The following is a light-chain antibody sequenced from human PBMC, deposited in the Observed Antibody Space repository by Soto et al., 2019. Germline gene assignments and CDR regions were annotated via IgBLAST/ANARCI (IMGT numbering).Light chain of an antibody. CDR3: QQLYTFPLT. Sequence: DIQMTQSPSSVSASVGDRVTITCRASQGISSWLAWYQQKPGRAPNLLIYAASSLQSGVPLGFSGSGSGTDFTLSISSLQPEDVATYYCQQLYTFPLTFGQGTRLEIK. V-gene: IGKV1-12*01. J-gene: IGKJ5*01. CDR2: AAS. CDR1: QGISSW.